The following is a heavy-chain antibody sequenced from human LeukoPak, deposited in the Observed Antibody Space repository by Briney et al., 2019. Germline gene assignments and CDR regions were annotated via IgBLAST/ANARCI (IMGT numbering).Heavy chain of an antibody. V-gene: IGHV4-39*07. J-gene: IGHJ5*02. Sequence: PSETLSLTCTVSGGSISSSSYYWGWIRQPPGKGLEWIGSIYYSGSTYYNPSLKSRVTISVDTSKNQFSLKLSSVTAADTAVYYCARDHEEAARETWGQGTLVTVSS. D-gene: IGHD6-6*01. CDR1: GGSISSSSYY. CDR2: IYYSGST. CDR3: ARDHEEAARET.